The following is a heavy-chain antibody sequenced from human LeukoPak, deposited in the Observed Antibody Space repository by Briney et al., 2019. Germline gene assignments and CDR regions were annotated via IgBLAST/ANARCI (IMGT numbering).Heavy chain of an antibody. CDR2: ISSSGSTI. CDR1: GFTFSSYE. V-gene: IGHV3-48*03. D-gene: IGHD3-10*01. CDR3: ARRGAYYYDGMDV. Sequence: GGSLTLSCAPSGFTFSSYEMNWVRPAPGKGLEWVSYISSSGSTIYYADSVKGRFTISRDNAKNSLYLQNNSLRAEDTAVYNCARRGAYYYDGMDVWGQGTTVTVSS. J-gene: IGHJ6*02.